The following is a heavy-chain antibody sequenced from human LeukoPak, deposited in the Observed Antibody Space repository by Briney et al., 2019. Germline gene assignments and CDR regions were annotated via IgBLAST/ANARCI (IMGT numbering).Heavy chain of an antibody. CDR3: AKEGPRASGPILDS. CDR2: ISYDGSNK. D-gene: IGHD6-19*01. Sequence: PGRSLRLSCAASGFTFSDFGMHWVRQAPGKGLEWLAVISYDGSNKYHADSVKGRFTVSRDNSRDTLFLQMNSLRTEDTAVYYCAKEGPRASGPILDSWGQGTLVTVPS. J-gene: IGHJ5*01. V-gene: IGHV3-30*18. CDR1: GFTFSDFG.